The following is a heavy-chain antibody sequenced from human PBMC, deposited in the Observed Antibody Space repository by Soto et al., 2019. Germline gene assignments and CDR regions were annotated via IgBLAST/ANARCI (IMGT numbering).Heavy chain of an antibody. CDR1: GGTFSSYA. Sequence: QVQLVQSGAEVKKPGSSVKVSCKASGGTFSSYAISRVRQAPGQGLEWMGGIIPIFGTADYAQKFQGRVTITADDFTSTAYMELSSLRSEDTAVYYCARHLGGNHYYYGMDVWGQGTTVTVSS. CDR3: ARHLGGNHYYYGMDV. J-gene: IGHJ6*02. CDR2: IIPIFGTA. V-gene: IGHV1-69*12. D-gene: IGHD3-16*01.